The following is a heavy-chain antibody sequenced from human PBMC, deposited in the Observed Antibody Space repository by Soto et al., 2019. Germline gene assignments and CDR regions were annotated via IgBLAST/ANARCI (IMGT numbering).Heavy chain of an antibody. J-gene: IGHJ3*02. D-gene: IGHD3-22*01. CDR3: AKDRQSSGYYPSLDAFDI. V-gene: IGHV3-43*01. Sequence: GGSLRLSCAASGFTFDDYTMHWVRQAPGKGLEWVSLISWDGGSTYYADSVKGRFTISRDNSKNSLYLQMNSLRTEDTALYYWAKDRQSSGYYPSLDAFDIWGQGTMVTVSS. CDR2: ISWDGGST. CDR1: GFTFDDYT.